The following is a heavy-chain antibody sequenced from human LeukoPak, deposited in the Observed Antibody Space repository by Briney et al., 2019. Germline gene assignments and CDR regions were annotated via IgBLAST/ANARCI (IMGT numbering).Heavy chain of an antibody. CDR2: INPNSGGT. V-gene: IGHV1-2*02. D-gene: IGHD6-13*01. CDR3: ARAAAGTSGWMDV. Sequence: ASVKVSCKASGYTFTGYYMHWVRQAPGQGLEWMGWINPNSGGTNYAQKFQGRVTMTRDTSISTAYMELSRLRSDDTAVYYCARAAAGTSGWMDVWGKGTTVTVSS. J-gene: IGHJ6*04. CDR1: GYTFTGYY.